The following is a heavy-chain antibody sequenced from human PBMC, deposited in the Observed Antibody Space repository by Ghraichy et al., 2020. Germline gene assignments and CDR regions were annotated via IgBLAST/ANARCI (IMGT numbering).Heavy chain of an antibody. CDR1: GDSINSYS. Sequence: SQTLSLTCTVSGDSINSYSWSWIRQSAGNGLEWIGRIFTSGSTHYNPSLKSRVTMSADTSKNQVSLKLDSVTAADTAGYYFARDLWVTATGIWGQGTMVTVSS. D-gene: IGHD2-21*02. CDR2: IFTSGST. J-gene: IGHJ3*02. CDR3: ARDLWVTATGI. V-gene: IGHV4-4*07.